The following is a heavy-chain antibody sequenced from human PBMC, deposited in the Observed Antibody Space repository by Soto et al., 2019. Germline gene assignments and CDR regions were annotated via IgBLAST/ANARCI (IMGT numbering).Heavy chain of an antibody. J-gene: IGHJ5*02. V-gene: IGHV4-30-2*01. Sequence: SETLSLTCAVSGGSISSGGYSWSWIRQPPGKGLEWIGYIYHIGSTYYNPSLKSRVTISVDRSKNQFSLKLSSVTAADTAVYYCARGITIFGVTRQGWFDPFGQGTLVTVSS. D-gene: IGHD3-3*01. CDR1: GGSISSGGYS. CDR2: IYHIGST. CDR3: ARGITIFGVTRQGWFDP.